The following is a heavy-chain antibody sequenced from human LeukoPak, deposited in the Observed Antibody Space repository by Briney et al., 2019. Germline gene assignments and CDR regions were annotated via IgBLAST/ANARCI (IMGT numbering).Heavy chain of an antibody. CDR2: IYYSGST. CDR3: ASQYFLILSLYYFDN. CDR1: GGSISGTSYY. V-gene: IGHV4-39*01. D-gene: IGHD3-10*02. Sequence: PSETLSLTCTVSGGSISGTSYYWGWIRQPPGKGLEWIGSIYYSGSTYYNPFLKSRVTISVDTSKNQFSLKLSSVTAADTAVYYCASQYFLILSLYYFDNWGQGTLVTVSS. J-gene: IGHJ4*02.